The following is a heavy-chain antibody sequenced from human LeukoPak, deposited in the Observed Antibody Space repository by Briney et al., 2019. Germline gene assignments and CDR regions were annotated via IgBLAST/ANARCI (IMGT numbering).Heavy chain of an antibody. CDR2: ISYDGSNK. CDR3: AKDLRLYDYAWGSYRLDY. D-gene: IGHD3-16*02. V-gene: IGHV3-30*18. J-gene: IGHJ4*02. CDR1: GFTFSSYG. Sequence: GGSLRLSCAASGFTFSSYGMHWVRQAPGKGLEWVAVISYDGSNKYYADSVKGRFTISRDNSKNTLYLQMNSLRAEDTAVYYCAKDLRLYDYAWGSYRLDYWGQGTLVTVSS.